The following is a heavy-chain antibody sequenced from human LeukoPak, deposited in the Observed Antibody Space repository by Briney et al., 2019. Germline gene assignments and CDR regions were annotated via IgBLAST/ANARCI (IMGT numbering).Heavy chain of an antibody. CDR3: ARSRRLILTVANFDVFEM. J-gene: IGHJ3*02. Sequence: SETLSLTCTVSGGAISNYCWNWIRKTPGKGLEGIGYIYDTGSTNYNLSLKSRVTISIDTSKNQFSLKLNSVTAADTAVYYCARSRRLILTVANFDVFEMWGQGTMVTVSS. V-gene: IGHV4-59*01. D-gene: IGHD6-19*01. CDR1: GGAISNYC. CDR2: IYDTGST.